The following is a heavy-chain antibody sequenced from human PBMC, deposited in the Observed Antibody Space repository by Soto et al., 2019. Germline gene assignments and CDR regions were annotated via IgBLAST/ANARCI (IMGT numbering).Heavy chain of an antibody. CDR3: ATTRGLAVGGSFDY. D-gene: IGHD3-10*01. J-gene: IGHJ4*02. CDR2: FYDGNT. Sequence: SETLSLTCTVSGASVSTSTDYWAWIRQPPGKGLEWVGTFYDGNTYHNPSLRSRITIAVDTSKNQFSLKLNSVAAADTAFYYCATTRGLAVGGSFDYWGQGMLVTVSS. V-gene: IGHV4-39*01. CDR1: GASVSTSTDY.